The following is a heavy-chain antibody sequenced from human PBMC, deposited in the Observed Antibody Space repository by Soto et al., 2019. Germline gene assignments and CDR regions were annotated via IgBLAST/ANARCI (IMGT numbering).Heavy chain of an antibody. CDR2: IKSKTDGGTT. CDR3: TTNGVLNSRFLEWLSGSGMDV. D-gene: IGHD3-3*01. Sequence: GGSLRLSCAASGFTFSNAWMNWVRQAPGKGLEWVGRIKSKTDGGTTDYAAPVKGRFTISRDDSKNTLYLQMNSLKTEDTAVYYCTTNGVLNSRFLEWLSGSGMDVWGQGTTVTVSS. V-gene: IGHV3-15*07. J-gene: IGHJ6*02. CDR1: GFTFSNAW.